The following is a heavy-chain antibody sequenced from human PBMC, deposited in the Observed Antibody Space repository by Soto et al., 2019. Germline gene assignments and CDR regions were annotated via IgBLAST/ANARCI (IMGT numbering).Heavy chain of an antibody. Sequence: ASVKVSCKASGYTFTSYGISWVRQAPGQGLEWMGWISAYNGNTNYAQKLQGRVTMTTDTSTSTAYMELRSLRSDDTAVYYCAREIVLMVYATGMDVWGQGXTVTVYS. CDR1: GYTFTSYG. D-gene: IGHD2-8*01. J-gene: IGHJ6*02. V-gene: IGHV1-18*01. CDR3: AREIVLMVYATGMDV. CDR2: ISAYNGNT.